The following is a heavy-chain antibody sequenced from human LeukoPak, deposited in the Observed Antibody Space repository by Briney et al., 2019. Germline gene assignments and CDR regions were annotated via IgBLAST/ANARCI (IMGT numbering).Heavy chain of an antibody. D-gene: IGHD3-22*01. Sequence: PSETLSLTCAVYGGSFSGYYWSWIRQPPGKGLEWIGEINHSGSTNYNPSLKSRVTISVDTSKNQFPLKLSSVTAADTAVYYCARQLMIVVLHDAFDIWGQGTMVTVSS. CDR1: GGSFSGYY. CDR2: INHSGST. J-gene: IGHJ3*02. V-gene: IGHV4-34*01. CDR3: ARQLMIVVLHDAFDI.